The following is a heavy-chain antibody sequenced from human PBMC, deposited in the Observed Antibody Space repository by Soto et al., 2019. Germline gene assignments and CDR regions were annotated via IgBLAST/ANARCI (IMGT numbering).Heavy chain of an antibody. CDR2: FDPEDGET. V-gene: IGHV1-24*01. J-gene: IGHJ5*02. CDR1: GYTLTELS. Sequence: ASVKVSCKVSGYTLTELSMHWVRQAPGKGLEWMGCFDPEDGETIYAQKFQGRVTVTEDTSTDTAYMELSSLRSEDTAAYYCATGRGERYYDFWRVNWFDPWGQGTLVTVSS. CDR3: ATGRGERYYDFWRVNWFDP. D-gene: IGHD3-3*01.